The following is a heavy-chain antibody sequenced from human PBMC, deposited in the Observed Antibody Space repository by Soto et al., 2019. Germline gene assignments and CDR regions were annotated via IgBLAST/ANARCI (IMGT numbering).Heavy chain of an antibody. V-gene: IGHV1-18*01. CDR3: ARMVRGSNIVYYLYMNV. CDR2: ISAYNGDT. Sequence: QVQLVQSGAEVKKPGASVKVSCKASGYTFTSHGISWVRQAPGQGLEWMGWISAYNGDTNYAQKLQGSVTVTTDTSTSTAYMELRSLRSEDTAVYYCARMVRGSNIVYYLYMNVWGKGTTVTVSS. D-gene: IGHD3-10*01. J-gene: IGHJ6*03. CDR1: GYTFTSHG.